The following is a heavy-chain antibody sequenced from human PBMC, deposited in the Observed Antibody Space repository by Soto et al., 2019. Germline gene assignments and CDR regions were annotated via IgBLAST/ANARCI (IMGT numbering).Heavy chain of an antibody. V-gene: IGHV3-30*18. CDR2: ISHDGSYK. Sequence: GGSLRLSCAASGFSFTTYVMHWVRQAPGKGLEWVAVISHDGSYKYYGDAVKGRFTISRDTSKNAVYLEMNSLRPEDTAVYYCAKGLLAIVGTTLPRDAFNVWGQGTMVTVSS. CDR3: AKGLLAIVGTTLPRDAFNV. D-gene: IGHD1-26*01. CDR1: GFSFTTYV. J-gene: IGHJ3*01.